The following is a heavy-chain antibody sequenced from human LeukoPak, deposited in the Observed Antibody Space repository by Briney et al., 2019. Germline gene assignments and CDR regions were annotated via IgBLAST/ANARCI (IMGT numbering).Heavy chain of an antibody. CDR2: IKEDGSEK. V-gene: IGHV3-7*01. D-gene: IGHD2/OR15-2a*01. CDR1: GFTFRNYW. CDR3: ARNSNRYMDV. J-gene: IGHJ6*03. Sequence: GGSLRLFCAASGFTFRNYWMRWVRQAPGKGLELVANIKEDGSEKYYVDSVKGRFTISRDNAKNSLYLQMNSLRAEDTAVYYCARNSNRYMDVWGKGTTVTVSS.